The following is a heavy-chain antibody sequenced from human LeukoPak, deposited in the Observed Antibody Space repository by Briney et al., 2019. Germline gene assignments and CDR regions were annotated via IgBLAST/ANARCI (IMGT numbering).Heavy chain of an antibody. Sequence: SVKVSCKASGGTSSSYAISWVRQAPGQGLEWMGGIIPIFGTANYAQKFQGRVTITADESTSTAYMELSSLRSEDTAVYYCARVGGYSSSPQYDYWGQGTLVTVSS. D-gene: IGHD6-6*01. V-gene: IGHV1-69*13. CDR3: ARVGGYSSSPQYDY. CDR1: GGTSSSYA. CDR2: IIPIFGTA. J-gene: IGHJ4*02.